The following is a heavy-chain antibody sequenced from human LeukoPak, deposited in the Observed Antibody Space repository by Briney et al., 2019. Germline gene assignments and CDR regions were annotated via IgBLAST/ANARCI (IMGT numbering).Heavy chain of an antibody. D-gene: IGHD6-19*01. CDR3: ARATYSSGWGTSDY. CDR1: GGSISSYY. J-gene: IGHJ4*02. CDR2: IYYSGST. V-gene: IGHV4-59*01. Sequence: SETLSLTCTVSGGSISSYYWSWIRQPPGKGLEWIGYIYYSGSTNYNPSLQSRVTISVDTSKNQFSLKLSSVTAADTAVYYCARATYSSGWGTSDYWGQGALVTVSS.